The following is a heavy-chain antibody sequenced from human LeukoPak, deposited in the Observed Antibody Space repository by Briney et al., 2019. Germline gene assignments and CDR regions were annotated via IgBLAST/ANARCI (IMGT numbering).Heavy chain of an antibody. V-gene: IGHV4-59*01. Sequence: PSETLSLTCTVSGGSISSYYWTWIRQPPGKGLEWIGYIYYSGSTNYNPSLKSRVTVSVDTSKNQFSLKLTSVTAADTAVYYCARGVNSGYFDYCGQGTLVTVSS. CDR2: IYYSGST. D-gene: IGHD1-26*01. CDR1: GGSISSYY. J-gene: IGHJ4*02. CDR3: ARGVNSGYFDY.